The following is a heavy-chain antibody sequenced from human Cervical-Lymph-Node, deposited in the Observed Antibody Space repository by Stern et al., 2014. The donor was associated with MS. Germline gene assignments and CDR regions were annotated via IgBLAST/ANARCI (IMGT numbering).Heavy chain of an antibody. V-gene: IGHV1-18*01. CDR1: GYTFSSYG. D-gene: IGHD2-2*01. CDR3: AREPLIVVVPAPKINWFDP. J-gene: IGHJ5*02. CDR2: VSGTNGNT. Sequence: QVQLVESGPEVKKPGASVKVSCKASGYTFSSYGMSWVRQAPGQGLEWMGWVSGTNGNTNYAQRFQGRVTLTTDTSTSTAYMELRGLKSDDTAVYYCAREPLIVVVPAPKINWFDPWGQGTLVTVSS.